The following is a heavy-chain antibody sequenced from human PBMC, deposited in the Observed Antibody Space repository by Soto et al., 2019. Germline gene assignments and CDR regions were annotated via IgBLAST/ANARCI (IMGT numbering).Heavy chain of an antibody. D-gene: IGHD2-2*01. CDR3: AKWTSPYYFDY. CDR1: GFTFSSYA. CDR2: ISRSGGST. V-gene: IGHV3-23*01. Sequence: EVQLLESGGGLGQPGGSLRLSCAASGFTFSSYAMSWVRQAPGKGLEWVTTISRSGGSTYYADSVKGRFTISRDNSKNTLNLQMNSLRAEDTALYYCAKWTSPYYFDYWGQGTLVTVSS. J-gene: IGHJ4*02.